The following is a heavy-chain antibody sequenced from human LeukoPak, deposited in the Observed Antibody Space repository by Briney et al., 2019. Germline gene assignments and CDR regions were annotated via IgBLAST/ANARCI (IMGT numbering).Heavy chain of an antibody. CDR1: GFTFDDYA. J-gene: IGHJ5*02. CDR3: AKGTDGAPGGWFDP. CDR2: ISWNSGSI. Sequence: GRSLRLSCAASGFTFDDYAMHWVRQAPGKGLEWVSGISWNSGSIGYADSVKGRFTISRDNAKNSLYLQMNSLRAEDTALYYCAKGTDGAPGGWFDPWGQGTLVTVSS. D-gene: IGHD4-17*01. V-gene: IGHV3-9*01.